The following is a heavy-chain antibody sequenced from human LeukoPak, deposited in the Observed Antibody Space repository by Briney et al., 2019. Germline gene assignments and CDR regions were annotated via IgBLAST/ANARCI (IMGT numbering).Heavy chain of an antibody. CDR1: GYTFTSYG. V-gene: IGHV1-2*02. CDR3: ARGVTMVRGVIPGY. CDR2: INPNSGGT. D-gene: IGHD3-10*01. Sequence: GASVKVSFKASGYTFTSYGISWVRQAPGQGLEWMGWINPNSGGTNYAQKFQGRVTMTRDTSISTAYMELSRLRSDDTAVYYCARGVTMVRGVIPGYWGQGTLVTVSS. J-gene: IGHJ4*02.